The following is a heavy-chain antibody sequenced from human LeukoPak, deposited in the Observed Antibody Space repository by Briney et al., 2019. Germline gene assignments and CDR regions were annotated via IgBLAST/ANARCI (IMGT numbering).Heavy chain of an antibody. J-gene: IGHJ4*02. Sequence: PSETLSLTCTVSGGSISSSSYYWGWLRQPPGRGLEWIGSIYYSGSTYYNPSLKSRVTISVDTSKNQFSLKLSSVTAADTAVYYRARHVQPRGYSYGYYYFDYWGQGTLVTVSS. CDR2: IYYSGST. D-gene: IGHD5-18*01. V-gene: IGHV4-39*01. CDR3: ARHVQPRGYSYGYYYFDY. CDR1: GGSISSSSYY.